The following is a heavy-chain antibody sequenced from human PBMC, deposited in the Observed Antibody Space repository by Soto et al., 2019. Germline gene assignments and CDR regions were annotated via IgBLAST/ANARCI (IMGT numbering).Heavy chain of an antibody. CDR3: AKHPLSSWYFDY. Sequence: GGSLRVSCTASGFTFNKYATSWVRQAPGKGLAWVAAISGSGSSAYYTDSVRGRFTVSKDNSKNTLYLQLDSLRAEDTAAYYCAKHPLSSWYFDYWGQGTLVTVSS. CDR2: ISGSGSSA. J-gene: IGHJ4*02. D-gene: IGHD6-13*01. V-gene: IGHV3-23*01. CDR1: GFTFNKYA.